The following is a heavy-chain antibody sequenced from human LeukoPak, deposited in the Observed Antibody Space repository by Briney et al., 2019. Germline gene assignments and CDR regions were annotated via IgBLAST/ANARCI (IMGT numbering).Heavy chain of an antibody. D-gene: IGHD3-16*01. CDR2: ISSSSSYI. CDR1: GFTFSSYS. V-gene: IGHV3-21*01. J-gene: IGHJ4*02. Sequence: GGSLRLSCAASGFTFSSYSTNWVRQAPGKGLEWVSSISSSSSYIYYADSVKGRFTISRDNAKNSLYLQMNSLRAEDTAVYYCARDRGGSNRGDYWGQGTLVTVSS. CDR3: ARDRGGSNRGDY.